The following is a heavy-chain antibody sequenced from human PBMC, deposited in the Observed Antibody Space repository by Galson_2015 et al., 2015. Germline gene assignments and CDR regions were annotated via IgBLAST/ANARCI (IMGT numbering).Heavy chain of an antibody. Sequence: SLRLSCAASGFTFSSYWMSWVRQAPGKGLEWVANIKQDGSEKYYVDSVKGRFTISRDNAKNSLYLQMNSLRAEDTAVYYCARDGKRYCSSTSCYASFYSYYMDVWGKGTTVPVSS. V-gene: IGHV3-7*01. D-gene: IGHD2-2*01. CDR3: ARDGKRYCSSTSCYASFYSYYMDV. J-gene: IGHJ6*03. CDR2: IKQDGSEK. CDR1: GFTFSSYW.